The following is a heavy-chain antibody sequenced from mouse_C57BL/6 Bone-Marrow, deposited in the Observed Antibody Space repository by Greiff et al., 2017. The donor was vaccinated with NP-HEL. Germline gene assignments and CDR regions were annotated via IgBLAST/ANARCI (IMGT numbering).Heavy chain of an antibody. Sequence: QVQLQQPGAELVMPGASVKLSCKASGYTFTSYWMHWVKQRPGQGLEWIGEIDPSDSYTNYNQKFKGKSTLTVDKSSSTAYMQLSSLTSEDSAVYYCAREACITTVVAYYFDYWGQGTTLTVSS. CDR3: AREACITTVVAYYFDY. V-gene: IGHV1-69*01. CDR2: IDPSDSYT. D-gene: IGHD1-1*01. CDR1: GYTFTSYW. J-gene: IGHJ2*01.